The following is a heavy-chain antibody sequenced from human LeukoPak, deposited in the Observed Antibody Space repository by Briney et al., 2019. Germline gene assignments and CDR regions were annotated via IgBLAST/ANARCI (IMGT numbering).Heavy chain of an antibody. Sequence: SETLSLTCAVYGWSFSGYYWSWIRQPPGKGLEWIGEINHSGSTNYNPSLKSRVTISVDTSKNQFSLKLSSVTAADTAVYYCARDHITMVRGGTGFDYWGQGTLVTVSS. V-gene: IGHV4-34*01. D-gene: IGHD3-10*01. CDR1: GWSFSGYY. CDR2: INHSGST. J-gene: IGHJ4*02. CDR3: ARDHITMVRGGTGFDY.